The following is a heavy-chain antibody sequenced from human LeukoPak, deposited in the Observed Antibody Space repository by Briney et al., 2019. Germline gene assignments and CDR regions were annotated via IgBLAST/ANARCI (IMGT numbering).Heavy chain of an antibody. D-gene: IGHD3-22*01. CDR2: VYSNNST. CDR3: ARGITMMIVAPGY. Sequence: PGGSLRLSCAASGFTVSRNYMTWVRPAPGKGLEWVSVVYSNNSTYYADSVKGRFTISRDSSNNTLYLQMNSLRVEDTAIYYCARGITMMIVAPGYWGQGTLVTVSS. CDR1: GFTVSRNY. J-gene: IGHJ4*02. V-gene: IGHV3-53*01.